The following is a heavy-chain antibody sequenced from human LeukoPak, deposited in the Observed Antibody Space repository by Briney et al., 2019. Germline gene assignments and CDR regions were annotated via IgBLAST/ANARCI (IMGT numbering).Heavy chain of an antibody. J-gene: IGHJ4*02. CDR3: AKDRSSGWDRYFDY. V-gene: IGHV3-23*01. CDR1: GFTLRNYA. CDR2: ISSGGGT. D-gene: IGHD6-19*01. Sequence: GGSLRLSCAASGFTLRNYAMSWVRQAPGKGLEWVSAISSGGGTYHADSVKGRFTISRDNPKNTLYLQMNSLRAEDTAMYYCAKDRSSGWDRYFDYWGQGTLVTVSS.